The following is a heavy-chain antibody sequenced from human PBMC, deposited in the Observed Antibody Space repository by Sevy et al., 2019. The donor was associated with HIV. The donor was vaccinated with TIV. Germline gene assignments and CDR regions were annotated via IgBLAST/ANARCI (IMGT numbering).Heavy chain of an antibody. J-gene: IGHJ3*02. D-gene: IGHD1-26*01. CDR1: GGSISSGGFH. Sequence: SETLSLTCTVSGGSISSGGFHWSWIRQHPGKGLEWIGYIYFSGSTFYNPSLKSRVTISVDTSKNHFSLKLSSVTAAETAVYYCVRIRSGSYYVHVGGLYAFDIWGQGTMVTVSS. CDR3: VRIRSGSYYVHVGGLYAFDI. V-gene: IGHV4-31*03. CDR2: IYFSGST.